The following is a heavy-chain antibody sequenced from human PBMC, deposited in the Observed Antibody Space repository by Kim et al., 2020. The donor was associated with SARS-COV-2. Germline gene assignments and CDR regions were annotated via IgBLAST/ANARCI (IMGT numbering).Heavy chain of an antibody. V-gene: IGHV1-18*04. CDR2: ISAYNGNT. J-gene: IGHJ6*02. Sequence: ASVKVSCKASGYTFTSYGISWVRQAPGQGLEWMGWISAYNGNTNYAQKLQGRVTMTTDTSTSTAYMELRSLRSDDTAVYYCARDMVVPAAPNSGSYYKPNIYYYYGMDVWGQGTTVTVSS. CDR1: GYTFTSYG. D-gene: IGHD3-10*01. CDR3: ARDMVVPAAPNSGSYYKPNIYYYYGMDV.